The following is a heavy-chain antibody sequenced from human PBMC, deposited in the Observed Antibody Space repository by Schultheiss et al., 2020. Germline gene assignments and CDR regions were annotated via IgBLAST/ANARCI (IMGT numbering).Heavy chain of an antibody. J-gene: IGHJ4*02. CDR1: GGSFRGYY. V-gene: IGHV4-34*01. Sequence: GSLRLSCAVYGGSFRGYYWSWIRQPPGKGLEWIGEINHSGSTNYNPSLKSRVTISVDRSKNQFSLKLSSVTAADTAVYYCARGGGAKGYWGQGTLVTVSS. CDR2: INHSGST. D-gene: IGHD3-10*01. CDR3: ARGGGAKGY.